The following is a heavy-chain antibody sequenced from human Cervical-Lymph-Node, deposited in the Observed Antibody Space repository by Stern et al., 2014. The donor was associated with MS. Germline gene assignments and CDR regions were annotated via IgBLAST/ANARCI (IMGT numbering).Heavy chain of an antibody. CDR3: AAVRVVAGQ. J-gene: IGHJ4*02. D-gene: IGHD6-19*01. V-gene: IGHV1-58*01. Sequence: QMQLVQSGPDVKKPGTSVTVSCTASGLTFTSPAVQWVRQARGHPLEWIGWIVVGSGNTNYAQKFQERVTITRDMSTSTAYMELSSLRSEDTAVYYCAAVRVVAGQWGQGTLVTVSS. CDR2: IVVGSGNT. CDR1: GLTFTSPA.